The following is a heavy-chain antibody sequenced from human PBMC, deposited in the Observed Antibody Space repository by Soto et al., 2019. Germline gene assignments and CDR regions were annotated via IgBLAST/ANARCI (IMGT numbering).Heavy chain of an antibody. CDR3: ARQINWRDGGA. CDR2: IYSGGST. Sequence: PGGSLRLSCAASGFTVSSNYMSWVRQAPGKGLEWVSVIYSGGSTYYADSVKGRFTISRDNSKNSVYLQMNSLRDEDTAVYYCARQINWRDGGAWGQGTLVTVSS. D-gene: IGHD3-16*01. V-gene: IGHV3-53*01. CDR1: GFTVSSNY. J-gene: IGHJ5*02.